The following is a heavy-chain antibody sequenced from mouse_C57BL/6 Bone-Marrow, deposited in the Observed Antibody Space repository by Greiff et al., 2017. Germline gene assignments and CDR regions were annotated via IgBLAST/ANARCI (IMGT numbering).Heavy chain of an antibody. Sequence: DVKLVESGGGLVQPGDSLKLSCESNEYEFPSHDMSWVRKTPEKRLELVAAINSDGGSTYYPDTMERRFIISRDNTKKTLYLQMSSLRSEDTALYYCARHYYYGSSYGYFDVWGTGTTVTVSS. D-gene: IGHD1-1*01. CDR2: INSDGGST. J-gene: IGHJ1*03. CDR3: ARHYYYGSSYGYFDV. CDR1: EYEFPSHD. V-gene: IGHV5-2*01.